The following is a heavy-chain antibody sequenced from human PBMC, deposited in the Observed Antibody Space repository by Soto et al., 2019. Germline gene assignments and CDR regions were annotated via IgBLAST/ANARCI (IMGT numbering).Heavy chain of an antibody. CDR3: ARVKSLSGEY. CDR1: GFTFSSYW. CDR2: IKQDGNEK. D-gene: IGHD3-16*01. Sequence: EVQLVESGGGLVQPGGSLRLSCAASGFTFSSYWMSWVRQAPGKGLEWVANIKQDGNEKFYVDSVKGRFTISRDNAKNSLFLQMNSLTAEDTAVYYCARVKSLSGEYCGLGTLVAVSS. J-gene: IGHJ4*02. V-gene: IGHV3-7*05.